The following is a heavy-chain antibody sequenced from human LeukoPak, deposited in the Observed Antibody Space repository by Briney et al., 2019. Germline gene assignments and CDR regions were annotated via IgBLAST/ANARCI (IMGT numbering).Heavy chain of an antibody. Sequence: GGSLRLSCAASGFTFSDYGMHWVRQAPGKGLEWVAVISYDGSNKYSADSVKGRFTISRDNSKNTLYLQMNSLRAEDTAVYYCAKDEDYGDYVLSYWGQGTLITVSS. J-gene: IGHJ4*02. D-gene: IGHD4-17*01. CDR1: GFTFSDYG. V-gene: IGHV3-30*18. CDR2: ISYDGSNK. CDR3: AKDEDYGDYVLSY.